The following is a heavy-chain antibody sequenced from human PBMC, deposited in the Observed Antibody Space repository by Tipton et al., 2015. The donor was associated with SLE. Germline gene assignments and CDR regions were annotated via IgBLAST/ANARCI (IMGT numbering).Heavy chain of an antibody. CDR2: IYTNGST. V-gene: IGHV4-61*02. D-gene: IGHD5-24*01. Sequence: LRLSCTVSGGSISSGSYYWRWIRQPAGKGLEWMGRIYTNGSTNYNPSLKSRVTISVDTSKNQFSLKLSSVTAADTAVYYCAREVEGYYYYYMDVWGKGTTVTVSS. CDR3: AREVEGYYYYYMDV. CDR1: GGSISSGSYY. J-gene: IGHJ6*03.